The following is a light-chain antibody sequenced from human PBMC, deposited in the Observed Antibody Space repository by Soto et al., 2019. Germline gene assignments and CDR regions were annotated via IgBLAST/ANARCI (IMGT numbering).Light chain of an antibody. CDR2: RTS. CDR3: QQSYNAPIT. CDR1: QSISSN. V-gene: IGKV3-15*01. Sequence: EIVITQSPFTLSLYPLEIATLSCRASQSISSNLAWYQQKPGQAPRLLMFRTSSRATGFPARFSGSGSGTDFTLTISSLQPEDFATYYCQQSYNAPITFGQGTRLEIK. J-gene: IGKJ5*01.